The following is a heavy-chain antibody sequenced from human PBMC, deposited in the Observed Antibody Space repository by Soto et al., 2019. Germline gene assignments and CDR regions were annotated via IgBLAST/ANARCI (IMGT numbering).Heavy chain of an antibody. Sequence: GASVKVSCKASGGTFSSYAISWVRQAPGQGLEWMGGIIPIFGTANYAQKFQGRVTITADESTSTAYMELSSLRSEDTAVYYCARDPSVIAAAGKYYYYGMDVWGQGTTVTVSS. CDR1: GGTFSSYA. J-gene: IGHJ6*02. CDR2: IIPIFGTA. D-gene: IGHD6-13*01. V-gene: IGHV1-69*13. CDR3: ARDPSVIAAAGKYYYYGMDV.